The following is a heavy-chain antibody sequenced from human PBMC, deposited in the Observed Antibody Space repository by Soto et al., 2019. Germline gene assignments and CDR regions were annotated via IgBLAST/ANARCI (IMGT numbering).Heavy chain of an antibody. D-gene: IGHD3-9*01. CDR1: GFTFSSYS. CDR2: ISSSSSYI. J-gene: IGHJ4*02. CDR3: ARVKEQNYDIKYYFDY. Sequence: GGSLRLSCAASGFTFSSYSMNWVRQAPGKGLEWVSSISSSSSYIYYADSVKGRFTISRDNAKNSLYLQMNSLRAEDTAVYYCARVKEQNYDIKYYFDYWGQGTLVTVSS. V-gene: IGHV3-21*01.